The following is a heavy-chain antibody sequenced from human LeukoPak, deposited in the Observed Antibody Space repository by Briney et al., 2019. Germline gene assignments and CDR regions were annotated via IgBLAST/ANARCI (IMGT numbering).Heavy chain of an antibody. V-gene: IGHV4-34*01. CDR2: INHSART. CDR1: GGSFSGYY. CDR3: AGQHGGSYYVSDY. D-gene: IGHD1-26*01. Sequence: PSETLSLTCAVYGGSFSGYYWRWIRQPPGKGLEWLGEINHSARTNYNPSLKNRVTISVDTSKSQFSLKLSCVTAAEPAVYYCAGQHGGSYYVSDYWGQGTLVTASS. J-gene: IGHJ4*02.